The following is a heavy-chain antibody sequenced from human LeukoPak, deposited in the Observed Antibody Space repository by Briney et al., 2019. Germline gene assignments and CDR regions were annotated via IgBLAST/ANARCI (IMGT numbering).Heavy chain of an antibody. CDR1: GGTFSSYA. J-gene: IGHJ4*02. D-gene: IGHD3-3*01. V-gene: IGHV1-69*13. CDR3: ARGYDFWSGYPHFDY. CDR2: IIPIFGTA. Sequence: ASVKVSRKASGGTFSSYAISWVRQAPGQGLEWMGGIIPIFGTANYAQKFQGRVTITADESTSTAYMELSSLRSEDTGVYYCARGYDFWSGYPHFDYWGQGTLVTVSS.